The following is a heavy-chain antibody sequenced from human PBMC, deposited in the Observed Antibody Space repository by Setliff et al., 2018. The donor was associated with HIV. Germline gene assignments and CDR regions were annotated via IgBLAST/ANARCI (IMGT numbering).Heavy chain of an antibody. Sequence: SETLSLTCGISGGSFSGFYWAWIRQPPGKGLEWIGEINYGGKTNKNPSLKSRVTISADTSRTQFSLNLISVTAADTAVYYCARATYGSRAGTGLYFDSWGQGALVTVSS. CDR2: INYGGKT. D-gene: IGHD6-6*01. CDR3: ARATYGSRAGTGLYFDS. V-gene: IGHV4-34*01. CDR1: GGSFSGFY. J-gene: IGHJ4*02.